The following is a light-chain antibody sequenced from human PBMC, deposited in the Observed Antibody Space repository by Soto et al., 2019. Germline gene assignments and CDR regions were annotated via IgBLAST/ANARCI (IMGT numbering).Light chain of an antibody. Sequence: EIVLTQSPATLSLSPGERATLSCRASQSVGSYVDWHQQKPGQAPRLLIYGASRRATGIPDRFTGSGSGTDFTLTISRLEPEEFAVYYCQQYVSSPWAVGQGTKVDIK. CDR2: GAS. V-gene: IGKV3-20*01. CDR1: QSVGSY. J-gene: IGKJ1*01. CDR3: QQYVSSPWA.